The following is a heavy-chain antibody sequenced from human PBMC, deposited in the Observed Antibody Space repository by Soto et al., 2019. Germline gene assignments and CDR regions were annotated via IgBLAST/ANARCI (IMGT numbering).Heavy chain of an antibody. J-gene: IGHJ4*02. Sequence: GGSLRLSCAASGFTFSSYGMHWVRQAPGKGLEWVAVISYDGSNKYYADSVKGRFTISRDNSKNTLYLQMNSLRAEDTAVYYCAKDPHGNSHHDYGDYADYWGQGTLVTVSS. CDR3: AKDPHGNSHHDYGDYADY. CDR2: ISYDGSNK. V-gene: IGHV3-30*18. CDR1: GFTFSSYG. D-gene: IGHD4-17*01.